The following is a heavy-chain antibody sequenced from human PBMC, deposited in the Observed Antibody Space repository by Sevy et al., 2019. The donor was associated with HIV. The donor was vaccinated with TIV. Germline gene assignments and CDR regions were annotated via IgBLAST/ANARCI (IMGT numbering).Heavy chain of an antibody. D-gene: IGHD3-22*01. J-gene: IGHJ4*02. V-gene: IGHV1-69*13. CDR1: GGTFSSYA. Sequence: SVKVSCKASGGTFSSYAISWVRQAPGQGLEWMGGIIPIFGTANYAQKFQGRVTITADESTSTAYMELSSLRSEDTAVYYCARRSRAAQYYYDSSGYWGFGYWGQGTLVTVSS. CDR2: IIPIFGTA. CDR3: ARRSRAAQYYYDSSGYWGFGY.